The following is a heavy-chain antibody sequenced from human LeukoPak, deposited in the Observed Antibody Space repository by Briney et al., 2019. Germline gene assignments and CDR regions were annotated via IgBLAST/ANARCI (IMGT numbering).Heavy chain of an antibody. D-gene: IGHD2-21*02. Sequence: SETLSLTCSASGGSVSSGSYYWSWIRQPPGKGLEWIGYIYYSGSTNYNPSLKSRVTISVDTSKNQFSLKLSSVTAADTAVYYCARALVTAILYEDWGQGTLVTVSS. J-gene: IGHJ4*02. CDR3: ARALVTAILYED. CDR2: IYYSGST. CDR1: GGSVSSGSYY. V-gene: IGHV4-61*01.